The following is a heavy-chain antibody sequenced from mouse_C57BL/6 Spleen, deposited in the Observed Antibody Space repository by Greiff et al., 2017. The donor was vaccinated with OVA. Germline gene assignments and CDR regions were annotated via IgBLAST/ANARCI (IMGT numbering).Heavy chain of an antibody. J-gene: IGHJ3*01. V-gene: IGHV1-69*01. CDR3: ARWPRDGYGREAY. CDR1: GYTFTSYW. CDR2: IDPSDSYT. D-gene: IGHD1-1*01. Sequence: QVQLQQPGAELVMPGASVKLSCKASGYTFTSYWMHWVKQRPGQGLEWIGEIDPSDSYTNYNQKFKGKSTLTVDKSSSTAYMKLSRLTSNDSAVYYCARWPRDGYGREAYWGQGTLVTVSA.